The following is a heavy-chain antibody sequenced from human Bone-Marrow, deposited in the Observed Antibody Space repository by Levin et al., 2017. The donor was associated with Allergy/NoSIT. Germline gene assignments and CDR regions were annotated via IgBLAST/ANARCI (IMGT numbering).Heavy chain of an antibody. CDR3: AGYDTSAYHSPFDY. J-gene: IGHJ4*02. CDR2: ISGRGGNT. V-gene: IGHV3-23*01. D-gene: IGHD3-22*01. CDR1: GFIFRNYA. Sequence: PGGSLRLSCAASGFIFRNYAMNWVRQAPGKGLEWVSQISGRGGNTHYADSVKGRFTISRDNSKNTLYLQMNSLRVEDTAVYYCAGYDTSAYHSPFDYWGQGTLVTVSS.